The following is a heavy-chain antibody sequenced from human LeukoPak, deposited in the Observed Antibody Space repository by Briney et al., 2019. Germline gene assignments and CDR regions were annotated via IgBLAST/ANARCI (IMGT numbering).Heavy chain of an antibody. Sequence: GGSLRLSCAASGFTFSSYAMHWVRQAPGKGLEWVAVISYDGSNKYYADSVKGRFTISRDNSKNTLYLQMNSLRAEDTAVYYCARDSLSGHFDYRGQGTLVTVSS. V-gene: IGHV3-30-3*01. CDR1: GFTFSSYA. CDR3: ARDSLSGHFDY. J-gene: IGHJ4*02. D-gene: IGHD7-27*01. CDR2: ISYDGSNK.